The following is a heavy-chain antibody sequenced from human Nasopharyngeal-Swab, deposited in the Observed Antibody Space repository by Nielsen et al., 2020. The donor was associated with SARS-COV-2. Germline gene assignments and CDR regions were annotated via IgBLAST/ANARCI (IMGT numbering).Heavy chain of an antibody. CDR3: AKVLGDSSWYSQYYYYYMDV. Sequence: GESLKISCAASGFTFRSYAMSWVRQAQGMGLEWVSSVTDAGSTTFYAKSVKGRFTISRDNSKNTLYLHLNSLRAEDTAVYYCAKVLGDSSWYSQYYYYYMDVWGEGATVTVSS. CDR1: GFTFRSYA. D-gene: IGHD6-13*01. CDR2: VTDAGSTT. V-gene: IGHV3-23*01. J-gene: IGHJ6*03.